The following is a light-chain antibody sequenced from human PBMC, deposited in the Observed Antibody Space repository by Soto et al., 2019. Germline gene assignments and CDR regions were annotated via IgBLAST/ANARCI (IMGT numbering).Light chain of an antibody. CDR1: SSNVENNNL. Sequence: QSALTQSASVSGSPGQSITISCTGSSSNVENNNLVSWYQQHPGKAPKLMIYDGSKRPSGVSNRFSGSKSGNTASLTISGLQAEDEADYYCSSYASGSSYVFGTGTKLTVL. V-gene: IGLV2-23*01. J-gene: IGLJ1*01. CDR3: SSYASGSSYV. CDR2: DGS.